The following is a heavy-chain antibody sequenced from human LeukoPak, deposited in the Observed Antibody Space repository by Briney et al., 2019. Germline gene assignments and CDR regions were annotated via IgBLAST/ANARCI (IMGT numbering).Heavy chain of an antibody. J-gene: IGHJ4*02. CDR1: GGSISSYY. CDR2: IYTSGST. CDR3: ARSSSSWTHFDY. Sequence: TSETLSLTCTVSGGSISSYYWSWIWQPAGKGLEWIGRIYTSGSTNYNPSLKSRVTMSVDTSKNQFSLKLSSVTAADTAVYYCARSSSSWTHFDYWGQGTLVTVSS. D-gene: IGHD6-13*01. V-gene: IGHV4-4*07.